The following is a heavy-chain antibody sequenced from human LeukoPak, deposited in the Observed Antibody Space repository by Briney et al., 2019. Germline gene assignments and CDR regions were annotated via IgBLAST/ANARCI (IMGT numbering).Heavy chain of an antibody. J-gene: IGHJ5*02. Sequence: GGSLRLSCAASGFTFSDHYMDWVRRAPGKGLEWVGRSRNKANSYTTEYAASVKGGFTISRDDSKNSLYLQMNSLKTEDTAVYYCARTTASSGWTTWGQGTLVTVSS. V-gene: IGHV3-72*01. CDR3: ARTTASSGWTT. CDR1: GFTFSDHY. CDR2: SRNKANSYTT. D-gene: IGHD6-19*01.